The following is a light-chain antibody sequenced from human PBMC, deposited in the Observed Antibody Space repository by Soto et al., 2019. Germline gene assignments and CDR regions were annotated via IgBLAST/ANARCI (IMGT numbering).Light chain of an antibody. CDR1: SSDVGAYIY. Sequence: QSVLTQPGSVSGSPGQSITISCGGTSSDVGAYIYVSWYQQFPGKAPKLILYEVNNRPSGVSNRFSGSKSGTTASLTISGLQPEDEADYYCSAYSDIDTKVFGTGTKVTVL. J-gene: IGLJ1*01. CDR3: SAYSDIDTKV. V-gene: IGLV2-14*03. CDR2: EVN.